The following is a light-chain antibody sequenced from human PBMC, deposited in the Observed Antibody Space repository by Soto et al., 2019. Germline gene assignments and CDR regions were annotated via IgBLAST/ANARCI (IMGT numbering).Light chain of an antibody. CDR2: GAS. CDR1: QSVSSN. V-gene: IGKV3-15*01. CDR3: QQYSNWPLT. Sequence: IVMTQSPVTLSVSPGERSTLSGRASQSVSSNFAWYQQKPGQSPMLLIYGASTRATGIPARFSGSGSGTEFTLTISSLQSEDFAVYYCQQYSNWPLTFGGGTKVEIK. J-gene: IGKJ4*01.